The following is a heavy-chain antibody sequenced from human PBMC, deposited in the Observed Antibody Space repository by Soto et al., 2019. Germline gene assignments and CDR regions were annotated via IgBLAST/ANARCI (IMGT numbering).Heavy chain of an antibody. CDR3: AKDISGSGSYAFDY. Sequence: HPGGSLRLSCAASGFTFDDYAMHWVRQAPGKGLEWVSGISWNSGSIGYADSVKGRFTISRDNAKNSLYLQMNSLRAEDTALYYCAKDISGSGSYAFDYWGQGTLVTVSS. CDR2: ISWNSGSI. V-gene: IGHV3-9*01. J-gene: IGHJ4*02. D-gene: IGHD3-10*01. CDR1: GFTFDDYA.